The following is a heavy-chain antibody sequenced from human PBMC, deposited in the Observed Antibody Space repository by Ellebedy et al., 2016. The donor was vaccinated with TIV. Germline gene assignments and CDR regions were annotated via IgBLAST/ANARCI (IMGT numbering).Heavy chain of an antibody. CDR2: ISGSGGST. D-gene: IGHD2-2*01. CDR3: AKYCSSTSCHQYYFDY. Sequence: GESLKISXAASGFTFSSYAMSWVRQAPGKGLEWVSAISGSGGSTYYADSVKGRFTISRDNSKNTLYLQMNSLRAEDTAVYYCAKYCSSTSCHQYYFDYWGQGTLVTVSS. J-gene: IGHJ4*02. CDR1: GFTFSSYA. V-gene: IGHV3-23*01.